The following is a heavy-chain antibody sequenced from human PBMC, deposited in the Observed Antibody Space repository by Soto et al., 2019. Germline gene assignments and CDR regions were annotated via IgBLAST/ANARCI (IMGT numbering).Heavy chain of an antibody. Sequence: PGGSLRLSCVVSGFTFNRYGMHWVRQAPGKGLEWVAVISHDGGNKYYVDSVKGRFTISRDNSKNTVYLQMNSLRPEDTAVYFCAKEKREWLLYRDCFDYWGQGXRVTVYS. D-gene: IGHD3-3*01. V-gene: IGHV3-30*18. J-gene: IGHJ4*02. CDR3: AKEKREWLLYRDCFDY. CDR2: ISHDGGNK. CDR1: GFTFNRYG.